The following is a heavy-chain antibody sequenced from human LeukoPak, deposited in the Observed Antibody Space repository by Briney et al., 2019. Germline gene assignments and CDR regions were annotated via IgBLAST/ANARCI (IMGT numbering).Heavy chain of an antibody. V-gene: IGHV4-4*07. Sequence: SETLSLTCTVSGDSISIYHWSWIRQPAGKGLEWIGRVYSSGNTNYNPSLKGRVTMSIDTSRKQLSLKLSSVTAADTAVYYCARGIKDTMVRGVILWFGWGQGTLVTVSS. CDR1: GDSISIYH. J-gene: IGHJ4*02. CDR2: VYSSGNT. D-gene: IGHD3-10*01. CDR3: ARGIKDTMVRGVILWFG.